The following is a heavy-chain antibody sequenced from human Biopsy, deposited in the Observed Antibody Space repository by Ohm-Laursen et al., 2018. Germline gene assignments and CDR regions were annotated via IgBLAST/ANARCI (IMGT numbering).Heavy chain of an antibody. CDR2: ISHTGYT. CDR3: ARGSNEYGGLYFPH. J-gene: IGHJ1*01. CDR1: GGSFTGHY. V-gene: IGHV4-59*11. D-gene: IGHD4-23*01. Sequence: PGTLSLTCTVSGGSFTGHYWTWIRQPPGKGLEWIGHISHTGYTSYKSSLKSRVTISLDTSRKHLSLRLTSLAAADTAVYYCARGSNEYGGLYFPHWGQGTLVTVSS.